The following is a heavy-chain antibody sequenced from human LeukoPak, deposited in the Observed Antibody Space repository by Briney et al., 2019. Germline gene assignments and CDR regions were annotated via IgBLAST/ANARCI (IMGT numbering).Heavy chain of an antibody. V-gene: IGHV3-74*01. J-gene: IGHJ4*02. Sequence: GGSLRLSCVVSGFTFSGYWMTWVRQAPGKGLVWVSRINSDGSSTSYADSVKGRFTISRDNAKNTLYLQMNSLRAEDTAVYYCARGEYYYDSSGYYGFDYWGQGTLVTVSS. CDR2: INSDGSST. CDR1: GFTFSGYW. CDR3: ARGEYYYDSSGYYGFDY. D-gene: IGHD3-22*01.